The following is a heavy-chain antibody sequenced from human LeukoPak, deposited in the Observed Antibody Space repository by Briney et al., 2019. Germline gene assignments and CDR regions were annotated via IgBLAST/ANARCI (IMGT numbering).Heavy chain of an antibody. J-gene: IGHJ3*02. Sequence: GGSLRLSCAASGFTFSSYGMHWVRQAPGKGLEWVAFIRYDGSNKYYADSVKGRFTISRDNSKNTLYLQMNSLRAEDTAVYYCAKGPAYCGGDCYPPGAFDIWGQGTMVTVSS. D-gene: IGHD2-21*02. V-gene: IGHV3-30*02. CDR3: AKGPAYCGGDCYPPGAFDI. CDR1: GFTFSSYG. CDR2: IRYDGSNK.